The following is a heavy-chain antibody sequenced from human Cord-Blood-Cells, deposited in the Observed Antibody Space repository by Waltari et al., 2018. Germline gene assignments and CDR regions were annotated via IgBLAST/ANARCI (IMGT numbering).Heavy chain of an antibody. D-gene: IGHD6-13*01. V-gene: IGHV1-46*01. Sequence: QVQLVQSGAEVKKPGASVKVSCKASGYTFTSYYMPWARQAPGQGLEWMGIINPSGGSTSYAQKFQGRVTMTRDTSTSTVYMELSSLRSEDTAVYYCARSIPLAAAGSPPDYWGQGTLVTVSS. CDR3: ARSIPLAAAGSPPDY. CDR1: GYTFTSYY. J-gene: IGHJ4*02. CDR2: INPSGGST.